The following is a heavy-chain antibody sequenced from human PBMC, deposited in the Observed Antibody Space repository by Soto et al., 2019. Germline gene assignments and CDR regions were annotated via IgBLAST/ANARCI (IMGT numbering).Heavy chain of an antibody. CDR1: GYTFTNSG. CDR2: ISTDNGNT. J-gene: IGHJ6*02. Sequence: ASVKVSFKASGYTFTNSGISWVRQAPGQGLEWKGWISTDNGNTNYAQHHQGRVSMTTDTSTSTAYMELRSLRSDDTAVYYCSRFHGITTFGVYSMYYYGMDVWGQGTTVTVSS. CDR3: SRFHGITTFGVYSMYYYGMDV. V-gene: IGHV1-18*01. D-gene: IGHD3-3*01.